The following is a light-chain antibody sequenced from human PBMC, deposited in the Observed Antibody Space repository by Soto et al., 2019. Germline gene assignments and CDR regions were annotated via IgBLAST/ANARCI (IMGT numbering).Light chain of an antibody. CDR3: QQSSITPYT. J-gene: IGKJ2*01. CDR2: DAY. V-gene: IGKV1-39*01. CDR1: QSISRY. Sequence: DIQMNQSPSSLSASVGDRVTITCRASQSISRYLNWYQQKPGKAPKLLIQDAYPLQSGAPSRFSGHGSGTNFTLTISSLQPEDSATYYCQQSSITPYTFGQGTKLEIK.